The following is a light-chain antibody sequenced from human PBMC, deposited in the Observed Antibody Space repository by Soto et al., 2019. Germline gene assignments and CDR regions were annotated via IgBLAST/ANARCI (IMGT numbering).Light chain of an antibody. CDR1: QSVNSN. V-gene: IGKV3-20*01. Sequence: EIVMTQSPATLSVSPGERGTLPGRASQSVNSNLAWYQQKPGQPPRLLIYGASSRATGIPDRFSGSGSGTDFTLTISRLEPEDFAVYYCQQYGSSPLTFGGGTKVDIK. CDR2: GAS. CDR3: QQYGSSPLT. J-gene: IGKJ4*01.